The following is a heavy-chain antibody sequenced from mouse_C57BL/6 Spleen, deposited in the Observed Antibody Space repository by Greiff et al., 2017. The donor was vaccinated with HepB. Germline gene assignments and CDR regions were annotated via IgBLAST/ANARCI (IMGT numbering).Heavy chain of an antibody. J-gene: IGHJ1*03. Sequence: VKLMESGAELVKPGASVQISCKASGYTFTDYYINWVKQRPGQGLEWIGKIGPGSGSTYYNEKFKGKATLTADKSSSTAYMQLSSLTSEDSAVYFCARNEDIYYYGTRYFDVWGTGTTVTVAS. CDR3: ARNEDIYYYGTRYFDV. D-gene: IGHD1-1*01. CDR2: IGPGSGST. CDR1: GYTFTDYY. V-gene: IGHV1-77*01.